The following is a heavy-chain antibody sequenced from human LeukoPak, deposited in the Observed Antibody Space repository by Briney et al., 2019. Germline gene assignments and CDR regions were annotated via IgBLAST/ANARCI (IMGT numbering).Heavy chain of an antibody. CDR1: GFTFSSYA. J-gene: IGHJ4*02. CDR3: AKDHRVRWFGELSQYYFDY. V-gene: IGHV3-23*01. Sequence: PGRSLRLSCAASGFTFSSYAMSWVRQAPGEGLEWVSAISGSGGSTYYADSVKGRFTISRDNSKNTLYLQMNSLRAEDTAVYYCAKDHRVRWFGELSQYYFDYWGQGTLVTVSS. CDR2: ISGSGGST. D-gene: IGHD3-10*01.